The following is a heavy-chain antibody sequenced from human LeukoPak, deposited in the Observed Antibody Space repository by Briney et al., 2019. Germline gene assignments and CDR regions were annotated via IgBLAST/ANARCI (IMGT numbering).Heavy chain of an antibody. Sequence: ASVKVSCKASGYTFTSYGISWVRQAPGQGLEWMGWISAYNGNTNYAQTLQGRVTMTTDTSTSTAYMELRSLRSDDTAVYYCASSYGDSSGSYYYYYGMDVWGQGTTVTVSS. CDR1: GYTFTSYG. CDR3: ASSYGDSSGSYYYYYGMDV. D-gene: IGHD3-22*01. J-gene: IGHJ6*02. CDR2: ISAYNGNT. V-gene: IGHV1-18*01.